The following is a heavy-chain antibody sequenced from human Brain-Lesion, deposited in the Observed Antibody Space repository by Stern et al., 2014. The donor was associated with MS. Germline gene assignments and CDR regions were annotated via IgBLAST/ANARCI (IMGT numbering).Heavy chain of an antibody. V-gene: IGHV4-61*02. CDR2: IFNSGST. CDR3: ARGRVVPGFQYYATDV. D-gene: IGHD2-2*01. CDR1: GGSISSGGYY. Sequence: VQLVESSPGLVKPSQTLSLSCTVSGGSISSGGYYWSWIRQPAGKGLEWIGRIFNSGSTSYNPSLKSRVTNSKDPSKNQFSLRLTSMTAADTAVYYCARGRVVPGFQYYATDVWGQGTTVIVSS. J-gene: IGHJ6*02.